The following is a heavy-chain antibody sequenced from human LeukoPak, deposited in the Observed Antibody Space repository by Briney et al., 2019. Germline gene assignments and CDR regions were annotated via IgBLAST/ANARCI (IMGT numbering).Heavy chain of an antibody. J-gene: IGHJ4*02. D-gene: IGHD6-13*01. CDR3: ARRIAAAGRDFDY. Sequence: SETLSLTCAVYGGSFSGYYWSWIRQPPGKGLEWIGEINHSGSTNYNPSFKSRVTISVDTSKNQFSLKLSSVTAADTAVYYCARRIAAAGRDFDYWGQGTLVTVSS. CDR1: GGSFSGYY. V-gene: IGHV4-34*01. CDR2: INHSGST.